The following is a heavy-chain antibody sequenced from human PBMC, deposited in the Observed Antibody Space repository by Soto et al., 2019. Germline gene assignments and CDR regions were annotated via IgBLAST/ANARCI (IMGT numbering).Heavy chain of an antibody. D-gene: IGHD3-10*01. CDR3: ARVVVPKTMVFYC. J-gene: IGHJ4*02. CDR1: GGTFSTYA. V-gene: IGHV1-69*01. CDR2: IIPIFGTT. Sequence: QVQLVQSGAEVKKPGSSVKVSCKASGGTFSTYAISWVRQAPGQGLEWMGGIIPIFGTTNYAQKFQDRVTITADESTSTAYMDLSSLTSEDTAVYYCARVVVPKTMVFYCWGQGTLVTVSS.